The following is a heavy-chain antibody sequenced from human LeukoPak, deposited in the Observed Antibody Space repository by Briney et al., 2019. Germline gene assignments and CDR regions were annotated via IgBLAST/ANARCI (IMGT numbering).Heavy chain of an antibody. J-gene: IGHJ4*02. Sequence: PSETLSLTCAVYGGSFSGYYWSWIRQPPGKGLEWIGEINHSGSTNYNPSLKSRVSISIDTSKNQFSLKLSSVTAADTAVYYCARIPFNYFESSGYYFDYWGQGTLVTVSS. CDR1: GGSFSGYY. CDR2: INHSGST. V-gene: IGHV4-34*01. CDR3: ARIPFNYFESSGYYFDY. D-gene: IGHD3-22*01.